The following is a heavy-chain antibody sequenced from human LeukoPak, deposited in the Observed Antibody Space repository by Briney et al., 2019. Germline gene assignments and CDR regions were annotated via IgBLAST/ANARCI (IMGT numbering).Heavy chain of an antibody. CDR3: ARGLYYYDSSGYSRLGYFDY. J-gene: IGHJ4*02. CDR1: GFTFSSYS. D-gene: IGHD3-22*01. V-gene: IGHV3-21*01. CDR2: ISSSSSYI. Sequence: GGSLRLSCAASGFTFSSYSMNWVRQAPVKGLEWVSSISSSSSYIYYADSVKGRFTISRDNAKNSLYLQMNSLRAEDTAVYYCARGLYYYDSSGYSRLGYFDYWGQGTLVTVSS.